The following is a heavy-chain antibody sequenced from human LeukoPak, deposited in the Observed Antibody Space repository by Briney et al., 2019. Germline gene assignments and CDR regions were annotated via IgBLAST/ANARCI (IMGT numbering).Heavy chain of an antibody. CDR3: ARNPLGYCSGGSCYGVVAFDI. CDR2: IYYSGST. V-gene: IGHV4-59*01. CDR1: GGSISSYY. J-gene: IGHJ3*02. D-gene: IGHD2-15*01. Sequence: SETLSLTCTVSGGSISSYYWSWIRQPPGKGLEWIGYIYYSGSTNYNPSLKSRVTISVDTSKNQFSLKLNSVTAADTAVYYCARNPLGYCSGGSCYGVVAFDIWGQGTMVTVSS.